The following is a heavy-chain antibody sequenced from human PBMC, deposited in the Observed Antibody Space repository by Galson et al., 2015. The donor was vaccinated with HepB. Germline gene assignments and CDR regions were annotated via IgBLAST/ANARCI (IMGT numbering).Heavy chain of an antibody. J-gene: IGHJ4*02. V-gene: IGHV1-8*02. CDR1: GGTFSSYA. D-gene: IGHD6-13*01. CDR2: MNPNSGNT. Sequence: SVKVSCKASGGTFSSYAISWVRQATGQGLEWMGWMNPNSGNTGYAQKFQGRVTMTRNTSISTAYIELSSLRSEDTAVYYCARVSLFGEAAADFSDYWGQGTLVTVSS. CDR3: ARVSLFGEAAADFSDY.